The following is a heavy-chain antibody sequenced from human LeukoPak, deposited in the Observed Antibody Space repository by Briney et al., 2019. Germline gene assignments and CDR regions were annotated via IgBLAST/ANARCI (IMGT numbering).Heavy chain of an antibody. CDR3: ASRSTSSKRDYYYGMDV. CDR2: IYFSGST. D-gene: IGHD2-2*01. CDR1: GDSISSYY. J-gene: IGHJ6*02. Sequence: SETLSLTCTVSGDSISSYYWSWIRQPPGKGLEWIGHIYFSGSTNYNPSLKSRVTMLLDTSKNQFSLKLSSVTAADTAVYYCASRSTSSKRDYYYGMDVWGQGTTVTVSS. V-gene: IGHV4-59*01.